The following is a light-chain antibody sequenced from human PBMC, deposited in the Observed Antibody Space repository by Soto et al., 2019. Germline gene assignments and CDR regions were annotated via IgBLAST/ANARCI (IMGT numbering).Light chain of an antibody. V-gene: IGKV3-20*01. J-gene: IGKJ1*01. CDR3: QQYGSSPT. Sequence: EIVLTQSPGTLSLSPGERATLSCRASQSFSSGYLAWYQKKPGQAPRLLIYGASSSATGIPDRFSGSGSGTDFTLTISRLEPEDFAVYYFQQYGSSPTFCQGTKVEIK. CDR2: GAS. CDR1: QSFSSGY.